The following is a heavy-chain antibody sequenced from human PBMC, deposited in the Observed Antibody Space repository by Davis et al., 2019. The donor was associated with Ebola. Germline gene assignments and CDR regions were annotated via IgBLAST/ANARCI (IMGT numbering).Heavy chain of an antibody. CDR2: ITHGGST. Sequence: SETLSLTCAVYGGSFSGHYWSWIRQPPGKGLEWIGEITHGGSTNYNPSLKSRVTISVDTSKNQFSLKLSSVTAADTAVYYCARKSGWFRESWGQGTLVTVSS. D-gene: IGHD3-10*01. V-gene: IGHV4-34*01. CDR1: GGSFSGHY. J-gene: IGHJ5*02. CDR3: ARKSGWFRES.